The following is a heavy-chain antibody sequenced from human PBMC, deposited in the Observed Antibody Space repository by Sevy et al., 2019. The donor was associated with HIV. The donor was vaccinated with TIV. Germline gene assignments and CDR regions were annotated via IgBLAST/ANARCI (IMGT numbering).Heavy chain of an antibody. V-gene: IGHV3-23*01. CDR3: AREGCTKPHDY. D-gene: IGHD2-8*01. CDR2: LSFGGGEI. J-gene: IGHJ4*02. CDR1: GFTFSKNP. Sequence: GGSLRLSCAASGFTFSKNPMTWVRKPQGKGREWASTLSFGGGEINYADSVKGRFTISRDNSKSSVYLQMNNLRPEDTAVYYCAREGCTKPHDYWGQGTLVTVSS.